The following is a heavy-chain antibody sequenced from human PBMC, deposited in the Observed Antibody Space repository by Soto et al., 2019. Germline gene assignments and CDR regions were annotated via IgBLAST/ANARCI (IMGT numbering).Heavy chain of an antibody. CDR2: ISAYNGNT. CDR1: GYTFTSYG. V-gene: IGHV1-18*01. CDR3: ARDQRRGYCSGGSCYGADY. J-gene: IGHJ4*02. Sequence: QVQLVQSGAEVKKPGASVKVSCKASGYTFTSYGISWVRQAPGQGLEWMGWISAYNGNTNYAQKLQGRVTMTTDTTQSTAYMEPRSLRSDDTAVYYCARDQRRGYCSGGSCYGADYWGQGTLVTVSS. D-gene: IGHD2-15*01.